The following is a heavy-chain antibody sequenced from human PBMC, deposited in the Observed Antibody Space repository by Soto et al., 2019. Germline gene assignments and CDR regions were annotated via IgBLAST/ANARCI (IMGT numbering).Heavy chain of an antibody. J-gene: IGHJ6*02. CDR2: ITPFNGNT. CDR1: GYTFTYRY. V-gene: IGHV1-45*02. Sequence: QMQLVQSGAEVNKTGSSVKVSCKASGYTFTYRYLHWVRQAPGQALEWMGWITPFNGNTNYAQKFQDRVTITRDRSMSTAYMELSSLRSEDTAMYYCASCSRESEEDGMDVWGQGTTVTVSS. CDR3: ASCSRESEEDGMDV. D-gene: IGHD3-10*01.